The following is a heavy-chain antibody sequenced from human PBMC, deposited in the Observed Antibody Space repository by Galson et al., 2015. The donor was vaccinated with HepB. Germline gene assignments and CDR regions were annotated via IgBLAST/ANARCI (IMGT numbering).Heavy chain of an antibody. D-gene: IGHD5-24*01. CDR3: AIAYEMDTLFLGYDAFDI. CDR1: GFTCRTSA. Sequence: SLRLSCAVSGFTCRTSAMHWVRQAPGKGLEWVSGIIGSGYATYYADSVKGRFTISRDKSKNTLYLQMNSLRADDTAVYYCAIAYEMDTLFLGYDAFDIRGQGTMVTVSS. CDR2: IIGSGYAT. J-gene: IGHJ3*02. V-gene: IGHV3-23*01.